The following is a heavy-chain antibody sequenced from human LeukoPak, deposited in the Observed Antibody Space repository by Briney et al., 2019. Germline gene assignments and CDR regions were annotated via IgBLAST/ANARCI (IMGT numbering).Heavy chain of an antibody. CDR1: GGSFSSSSYY. D-gene: IGHD1-1*01. CDR2: IYYSGTT. CDR3: ARLESRGSFDI. J-gene: IGHJ3*02. Sequence: SETLSLTCTVSGGSFSSSSYYWGWIRQPPGKGLEWIGSIYYSGTTYYNPSLKSRVTISVDTSKNQFSLKLSSVTAADTAVYYCARLESRGSFDIWGQGTMVTVSS. V-gene: IGHV4-39*07.